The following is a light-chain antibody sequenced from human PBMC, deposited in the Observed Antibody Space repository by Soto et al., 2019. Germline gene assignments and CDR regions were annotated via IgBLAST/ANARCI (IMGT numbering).Light chain of an antibody. V-gene: IGKV3-15*01. Sequence: EMVMTQCPATLSVSPGDRATLSCRASQSISSNLAWYQQKPGQAPRLLMFRTSSRATGFPARFSGSGSGTEFNLTISSLQSEDFGVYYCQQYNNWPRATFGGGTKVDI. CDR2: RTS. CDR3: QQYNNWPRAT. CDR1: QSISSN. J-gene: IGKJ4*01.